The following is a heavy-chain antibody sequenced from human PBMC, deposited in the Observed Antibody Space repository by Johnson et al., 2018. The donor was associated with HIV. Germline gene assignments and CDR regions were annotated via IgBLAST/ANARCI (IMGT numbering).Heavy chain of an antibody. D-gene: IGHD6-6*01. CDR3: AASSIAARSRTGMLVDI. CDR2: ISDDGSNE. J-gene: IGHJ3*02. CDR1: GFTFSSYA. Sequence: QMLLVESGGGVVQPGRSLRLSCAASGFTFSSYAMHWVRQAPGKGLDWVAVISDDGSNEYYADSVKGRFAISRDNSKNTLYLQMNSLRAEDTAVYYWAASSIAARSRTGMLVDIWGQGTMVTVSS. V-gene: IGHV3-30*09.